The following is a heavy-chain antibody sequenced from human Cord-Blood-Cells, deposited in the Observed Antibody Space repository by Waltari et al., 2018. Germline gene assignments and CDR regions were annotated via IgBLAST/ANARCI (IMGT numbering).Heavy chain of an antibody. J-gene: IGHJ4*02. CDR2: TYYRSKWYN. CDR1: GDSVSSNSAT. D-gene: IGHD5-12*01. CDR3: ARSKYVDIVATIDY. Sequence: QVQLQQSGPGLVKHSPTLPLTCAISGDSVSSNSATWNRPRKSPSRGLEWLGRTYYRSKWYNDYAVSVKSRITINPDTSKNQFSLQLNSVTPEDTAVYYCARSKYVDIVATIDYWGQGTLVTVSS. V-gene: IGHV6-1*01.